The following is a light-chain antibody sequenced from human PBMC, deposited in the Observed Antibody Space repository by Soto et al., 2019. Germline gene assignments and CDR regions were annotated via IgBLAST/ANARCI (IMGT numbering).Light chain of an antibody. Sequence: EIVMTQSPATLSLSPGERATLSCRASQSVSSNLAWYQQKPGQAPRLLIYGASTRATGIPARFSGSGSGTEFTLTISSLQSEDFAVYYCQQYNNWPPWTFGQGTNVEIK. CDR1: QSVSSN. V-gene: IGKV3D-15*01. CDR2: GAS. J-gene: IGKJ1*01. CDR3: QQYNNWPPWT.